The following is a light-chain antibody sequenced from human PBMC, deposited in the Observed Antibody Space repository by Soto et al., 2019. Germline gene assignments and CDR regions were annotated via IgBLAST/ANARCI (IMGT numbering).Light chain of an antibody. CDR3: QQYDSSPQT. CDR1: QSVSSSY. CDR2: GAS. V-gene: IGKV3-20*01. J-gene: IGKJ1*01. Sequence: EIVLTQSPGTLSLSPGERATLSCRASQSVSSSYLAWYQQKPGQAPRLLIYGASSRATGITDRFSGSGAGTDFSLPISRLEPEDFSVYYCQQYDSSPQTFGQGTKVEIK.